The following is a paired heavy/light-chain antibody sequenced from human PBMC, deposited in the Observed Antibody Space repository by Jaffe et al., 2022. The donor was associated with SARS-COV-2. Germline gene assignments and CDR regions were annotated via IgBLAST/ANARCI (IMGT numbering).Light chain of an antibody. CDR3: QQYDSYLRT. CDR2: KAS. CDR1: QSISSW. J-gene: IGKJ1*01. Sequence: DIQMTQSPSTLSASVGDRVTITCRASQSISSWLAWYQQKPGKAPKLLIYKASSLESGVPSRFSGSGSGTEFTLTISSLQPDDFATYYCQQYDSYLRTFGQGTKVEIK. V-gene: IGKV1-5*03.
Heavy chain of an antibody. V-gene: IGHV3-23*01. J-gene: IGHJ4*02. Sequence: EVQLLESGGGLLQPGGSLRLSCAASGFTFSSYAMNWVRQAPGKGLEWVSAISDSGGSTYYADSVKGRFTISRDNSKNTLYLQMISLRAEDTAIYYCAKDPPWGYCSGGSCQVFDYWGQGTLVTVSS. CDR3: AKDPPWGYCSGGSCQVFDY. D-gene: IGHD2-15*01. CDR2: ISDSGGST. CDR1: GFTFSSYA.